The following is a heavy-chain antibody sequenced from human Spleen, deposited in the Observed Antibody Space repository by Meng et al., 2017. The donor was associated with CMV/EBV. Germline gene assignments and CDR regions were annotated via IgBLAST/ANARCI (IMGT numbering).Heavy chain of an antibody. CDR1: GASIKYSN. J-gene: IGHJ4*02. CDR3: AGSRPGGGACDY. D-gene: IGHD3-16*01. Sequence: VQIQESGPCLVKPSETLSLTCFVSGASIKYSNGNWVRQPAGQGLEWIGLIQVIGHTVYNPSLKSRVTVSLDASKSQFSLTLNSVTAADTATYYCAGSRPGGGACDYWGQGILVTVSS. CDR2: IQVIGHT. V-gene: IGHV4-4*07.